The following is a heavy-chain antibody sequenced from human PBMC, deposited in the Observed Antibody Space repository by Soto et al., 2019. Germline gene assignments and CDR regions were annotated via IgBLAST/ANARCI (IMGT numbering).Heavy chain of an antibody. J-gene: IGHJ4*02. V-gene: IGHV1-8*01. CDR1: EYTFTSYD. CDR2: MNPNSGNT. CDR3: ARGEYNSGWSTAY. Sequence: QVQLVQSGAEVKKPGASVKVSCKGSEYTFTSYDINWVRQATGQGLEWMGWMNPNSGNTGYAQKFQAKVTMTRNTSISTAYMELSSLTSEDTAVYYCARGEYNSGWSTAYWGQGTLVTVSS. D-gene: IGHD6-19*01.